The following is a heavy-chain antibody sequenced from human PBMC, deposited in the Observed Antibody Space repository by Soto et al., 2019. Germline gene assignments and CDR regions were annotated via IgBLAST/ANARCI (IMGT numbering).Heavy chain of an antibody. V-gene: IGHV4-39*07. CDR1: GGSISSSSYY. Sequence: PSETLSLTCTVSGGSISSSSYYWGWIRQHPGKGQEWIGNIYYSGSTYYNTSLKSRVTISVDTSKNQFSLKLSSVTAADTAVYYCARVVGSPYDFFLQYYYYYYMDVWGKGTTVTVSS. CDR3: ARVVGSPYDFFLQYYYYYYMDV. D-gene: IGHD3-3*01. CDR2: IYYSGST. J-gene: IGHJ6*03.